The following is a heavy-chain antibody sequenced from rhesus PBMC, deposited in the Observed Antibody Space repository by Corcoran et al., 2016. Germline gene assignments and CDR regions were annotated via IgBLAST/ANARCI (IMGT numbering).Heavy chain of an antibody. CDR1: GYSFNSYW. CDR2: IAPSDSDP. J-gene: IGHJ6*01. D-gene: IGHD3-16*01. CDR3: AKQGYYSGSYYPNYGLDS. V-gene: IGHV5-2*01. Sequence: EVQLVQSGAEVKRPGESLKISCKTSGYSFNSYWISWVRQMPGKGMGWMGAIAPSDSDPRYSPSFQGQVTISADKSISTTYLQWSSLKASDSATYYCAKQGYYSGSYYPNYGLDSWGQGVVVTVSS.